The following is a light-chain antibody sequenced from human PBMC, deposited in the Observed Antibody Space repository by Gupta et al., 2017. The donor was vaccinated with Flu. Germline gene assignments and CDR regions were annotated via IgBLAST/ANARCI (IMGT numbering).Light chain of an antibody. CDR2: GNS. J-gene: IGLJ2*01. Sequence: QSVLTQPPSVSGAPGQRVTISCTGSSSNIGAYYDVHWYQQLPGTAPKLLIFGNSNRPSGVPDRFSGSKSGTSASLVITGLQAEDEAVYYCQSYDSSLSTVVFGGGTKLTVL. CDR3: QSYDSSLSTVV. CDR1: SSNIGAYYD. V-gene: IGLV1-40*01.